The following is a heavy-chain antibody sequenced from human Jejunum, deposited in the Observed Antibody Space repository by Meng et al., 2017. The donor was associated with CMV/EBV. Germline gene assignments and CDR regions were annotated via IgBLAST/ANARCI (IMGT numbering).Heavy chain of an antibody. D-gene: IGHD1-14*01. Sequence: QVQLVQSGAEVKKPXSSVKGACKTSGDSFSTQTFSWVRQAPGQGLEWMGGLIAVFDKTKAAPRFQDRVTFTADESTSTAYMELSSLTFDDTAVYFCARGRRNEPLFDYWGQGTLVTVSS. CDR1: GDSFSTQT. J-gene: IGHJ4*02. V-gene: IGHV1-69*13. CDR2: LIAVFDKT. CDR3: ARGRRNEPLFDY.